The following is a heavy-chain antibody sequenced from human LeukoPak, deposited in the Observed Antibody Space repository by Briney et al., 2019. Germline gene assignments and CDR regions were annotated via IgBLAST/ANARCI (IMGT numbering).Heavy chain of an antibody. D-gene: IGHD3-16*01. Sequence: GGSLRLSCAASGFTFSDYYMSWIRQAPGKGLEWVSYISSSGSTIYYADSVKGRFTISRDNAKNSLYLQMNSLRAEDTAVYYCARDLYVPYYYYYYMDVWGKGTTVTVSS. CDR3: ARDLYVPYYYYYYMDV. CDR1: GFTFSDYY. V-gene: IGHV3-11*01. J-gene: IGHJ6*03. CDR2: ISSSGSTI.